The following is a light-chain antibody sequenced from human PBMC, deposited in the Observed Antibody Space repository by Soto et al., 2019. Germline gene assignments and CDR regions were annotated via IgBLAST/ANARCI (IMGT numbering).Light chain of an antibody. Sequence: LTLPASVSGSRGQSITISCTGTISDVGAYNYVSWYQQHPGKAPKLLIYGVTNRPSGVSNRFSGSKSGNTASLTISGLQAEDEADYYCNSYTTRSTYVFGTGTKVTVL. CDR2: GVT. V-gene: IGLV2-14*01. CDR3: NSYTTRSTYV. J-gene: IGLJ1*01. CDR1: ISDVGAYNY.